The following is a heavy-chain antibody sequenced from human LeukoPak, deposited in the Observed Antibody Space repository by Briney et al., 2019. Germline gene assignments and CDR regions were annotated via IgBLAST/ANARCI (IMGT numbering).Heavy chain of an antibody. CDR3: ARALPDYYDGSGYYDY. V-gene: IGHV3-33*01. J-gene: IGHJ4*02. D-gene: IGHD3-22*01. CDR1: GFMFSNYG. CDR2: IWYDGSNK. Sequence: GGSLRLSCAASGFMFSNYGMHWVRQAPGKGLEWVAVIWYDGSNKYYADSVEGRFTISRDNSKNTLYLQINSLRPEDTAVYYCARALPDYYDGSGYYDYWGQGTLVTVSS.